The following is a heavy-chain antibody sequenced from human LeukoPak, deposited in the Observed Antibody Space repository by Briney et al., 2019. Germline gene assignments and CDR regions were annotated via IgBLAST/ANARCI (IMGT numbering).Heavy chain of an antibody. CDR2: ISGSGGST. V-gene: IGHV3-23*01. Sequence: PGGSLRLSCAASGFTFSSYAMSWVRQAPGKGLEWVSAISGSGGSTYYADSVKGRFTISRDNSKNTLYLQMNSLRAEDTAVYYCAKSDRITGTTGFRTYYFDYWDQGTLVTVSS. CDR3: AKSDRITGTTGFRTYYFDY. J-gene: IGHJ4*02. D-gene: IGHD1-7*01. CDR1: GFTFSSYA.